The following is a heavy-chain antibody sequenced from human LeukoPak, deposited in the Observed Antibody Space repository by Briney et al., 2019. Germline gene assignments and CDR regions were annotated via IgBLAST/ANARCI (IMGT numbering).Heavy chain of an antibody. CDR1: GFTFSSYA. V-gene: IGHV3-30-3*01. CDR2: ISYDGSNK. Sequence: GRSLRLSCAASGFTFSSYAMHWVRQAPGKGLEWVAVISYDGSNKYYADSVKGRFTISRDNSKNTLYLQMNSLRAEDTAVYYCAKDGRASFDYWGQGTLVTVSS. CDR3: AKDGRASFDY. J-gene: IGHJ4*02.